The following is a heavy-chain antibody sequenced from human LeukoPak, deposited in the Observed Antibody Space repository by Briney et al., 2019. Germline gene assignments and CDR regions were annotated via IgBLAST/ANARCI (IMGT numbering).Heavy chain of an antibody. V-gene: IGHV3-23*01. CDR2: ISGSGSST. D-gene: IGHD6-19*01. Sequence: GGSLRLSCAASGFTFTSYAMNWVRQAPGKGLEWVSTISGSGSSTYYVDSVKGRFTISRDNSKNTLYLQMNSLRAEDTAEYYCAKDSNGWLSAWGQGTLVTVSS. CDR1: GFTFTSYA. CDR3: AKDSNGWLSA. J-gene: IGHJ5*02.